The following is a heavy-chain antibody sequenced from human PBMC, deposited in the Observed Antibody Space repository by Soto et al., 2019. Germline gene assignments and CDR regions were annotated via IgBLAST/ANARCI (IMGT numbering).Heavy chain of an antibody. V-gene: IGHV1-18*01. Sequence: ASVKGSCKTSGYTFSNYGITWVRQAPGQPLEWLGWISLYSDGTNYAQKFQGRVSMTTDTSMTTAYMELSSLRSEDTAVYYCARAPGGVVIIVIHSAYIDYRGQGNLVSVYS. J-gene: IGHJ4*02. CDR2: ISLYSDGT. D-gene: IGHD2-8*02. CDR3: ARAPGGVVIIVIHSAYIDY. CDR1: GYTFSNYG.